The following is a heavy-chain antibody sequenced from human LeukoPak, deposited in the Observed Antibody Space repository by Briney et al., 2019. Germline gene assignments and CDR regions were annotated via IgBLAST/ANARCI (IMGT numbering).Heavy chain of an antibody. V-gene: IGHV4-4*02. CDR1: GGSISSTNW. CDR2: ISLSGLT. CDR3: SRENGAVSPFGY. D-gene: IGHD2-8*01. J-gene: IGHJ4*02. Sequence: SETLSLTCGVSGGSISSTNWWSWVRQPPGQGLGWIGEISLSGLTNYNPSLNSRVTVSLDKSKNQLSLNLTSVTAADTVVYYCSRENGAVSPFGYWGQGTLVTVPS.